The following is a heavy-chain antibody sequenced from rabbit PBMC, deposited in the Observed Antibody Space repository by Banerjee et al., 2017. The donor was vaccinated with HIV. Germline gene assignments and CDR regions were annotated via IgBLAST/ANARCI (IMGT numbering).Heavy chain of an antibody. CDR2: IDISDGDT. J-gene: IGHJ4*01. CDR1: GFSFSSNW. V-gene: IGHV1S45*01. CDR3: AGDPWSGWNL. D-gene: IGHD4-1*01. Sequence: EQLVESGGGLVKPGGTLTLTCTVSGFSFSSNWICWVRQAPGKGLEWIACIDISDGDTDYANWPKGRFTISKASSTTVTLKMTSLTAADTATYFCAGDPWSGWNLWGQGTLVTVS.